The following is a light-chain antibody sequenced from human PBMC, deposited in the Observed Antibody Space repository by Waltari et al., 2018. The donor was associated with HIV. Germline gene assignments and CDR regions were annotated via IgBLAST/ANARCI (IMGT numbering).Light chain of an antibody. Sequence: DIQINQSPPSVSASVGDRVTITCRASLEISSWLAWYQQKQGKAPKLLIYAAFNLQSGVPSRFSGSGSGTDFTLTISGLQPEDVATYYCQQAHSSPFTFGPGT. CDR3: QQAHSSPFT. CDR2: AAF. V-gene: IGKV1-12*01. J-gene: IGKJ3*01. CDR1: LEISSW.